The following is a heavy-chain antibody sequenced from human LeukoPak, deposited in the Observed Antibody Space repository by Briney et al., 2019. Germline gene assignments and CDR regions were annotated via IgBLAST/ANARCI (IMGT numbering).Heavy chain of an antibody. V-gene: IGHV1-18*04. D-gene: IGHD2-8*01. CDR1: RHPSTLTG. Sequence: ASVNHLQTASRHPSTLTGTNQLRQAPGQGLEWMGWISAYNGNTNYAQKLQGRVTMTTDTSTSTAYMELRSLRSDDTAVYYCARVDGNGYYYYYYGMDVWGQGTTVTVSS. J-gene: IGHJ6*02. CDR3: ARVDGNGYYYYYYGMDV. CDR2: ISAYNGNT.